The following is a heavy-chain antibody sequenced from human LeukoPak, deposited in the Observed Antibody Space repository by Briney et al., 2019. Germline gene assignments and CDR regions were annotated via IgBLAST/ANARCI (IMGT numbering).Heavy chain of an antibody. Sequence: ASETLSLTCAVYGGSFSGYYWSWIRQPPGKGLEWIGEINHSGSTNYNPSLKSRVTISVDTSKNQFSLKLSSVTAADTAVYYCARGNGFWSTYYYGMDVWGQGTTVTVSS. J-gene: IGHJ6*02. CDR1: GGSFSGYY. V-gene: IGHV4-34*01. D-gene: IGHD3-3*01. CDR3: ARGNGFWSTYYYGMDV. CDR2: INHSGST.